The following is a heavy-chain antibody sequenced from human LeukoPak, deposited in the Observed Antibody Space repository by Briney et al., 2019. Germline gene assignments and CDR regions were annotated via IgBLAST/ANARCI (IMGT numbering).Heavy chain of an antibody. CDR1: GFTFSSSA. CDR3: ARETVAGDAFDI. V-gene: IGHV3-30*04. Sequence: PGRSLRLSCAASGFTFSSSALHWVRQAPGKGLEWVSVISDDGSNKYYADSVKGRFTISRDNSKNTLYLQMSSLRAEDTAVYYCARETVAGDAFDIWGQGTMVTVSS. CDR2: ISDDGSNK. D-gene: IGHD6-19*01. J-gene: IGHJ3*02.